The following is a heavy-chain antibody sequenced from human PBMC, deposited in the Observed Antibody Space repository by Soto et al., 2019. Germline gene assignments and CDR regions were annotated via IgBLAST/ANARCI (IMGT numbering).Heavy chain of an antibody. CDR1: GGSISSNNW. D-gene: IGHD2-15*01. V-gene: IGHV4-4*02. Sequence: QVQLQESGPGLVKPSETLSLTCAVSGGSISSNNWWSWVRQTPGKGLEWIGEIYHSGSTNYNPSPKRRVTISLDKSKNQFSLSLTSLTAADTAVYYCTSREGDCRGGSLPFYHDWGQGTLVTASS. CDR2: IYHSGST. CDR3: TSREGDCRGGSLPFYHD. J-gene: IGHJ4*02.